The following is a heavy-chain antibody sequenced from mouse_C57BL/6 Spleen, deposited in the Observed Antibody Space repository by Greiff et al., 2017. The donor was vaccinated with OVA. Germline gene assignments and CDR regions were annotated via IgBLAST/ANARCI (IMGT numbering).Heavy chain of an antibody. Sequence: QVQLQQPGAELVMPGASVKLSCKASGYTFTSYWMHWVKQRPGQGLEWIGEIDPSDSYTNYNQKFKGKSTLTVDKSSSTAYMQLSSLTSEDSAVYYCARSGRGQDVDYWGQGTTLTVSS. J-gene: IGHJ2*01. CDR1: GYTFTSYW. CDR3: ARSGRGQDVDY. CDR2: IDPSDSYT. D-gene: IGHD3-1*01. V-gene: IGHV1-69*01.